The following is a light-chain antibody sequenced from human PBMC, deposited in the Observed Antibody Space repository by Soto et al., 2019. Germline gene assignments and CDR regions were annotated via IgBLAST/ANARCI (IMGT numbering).Light chain of an antibody. CDR3: QQYYNTPLT. V-gene: IGKV4-1*01. Sequence: DIVMTQSPDSLAVSLGERATINCKSSQSVLYNSNNKNYLVWYQQKPGQPPKLLIYWASTRESGVPDRFSGSGSGTDFTLTISSLQAEDVAVYYCQQYYNTPLTFGGRTKVDIK. CDR1: QSVLYNSNNKNY. J-gene: IGKJ4*01. CDR2: WAS.